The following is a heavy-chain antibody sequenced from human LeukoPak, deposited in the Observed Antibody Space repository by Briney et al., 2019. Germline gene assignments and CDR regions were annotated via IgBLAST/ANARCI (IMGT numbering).Heavy chain of an antibody. CDR2: ISSSSSYI. CDR3: AREVGSGFGELLFSDY. CDR1: GFTFSSYC. J-gene: IGHJ4*02. Sequence: GGSLRLSWAASGFTFSSYCINWVRQAPGKGRGWVSSISSSSSYIYYAASVKGRFTISRDNAKNSLYLQMNSLRAEDTAVYYCAREVGSGFGELLFSDYWGQGTLVTVSS. V-gene: IGHV3-21*01. D-gene: IGHD3-10*01.